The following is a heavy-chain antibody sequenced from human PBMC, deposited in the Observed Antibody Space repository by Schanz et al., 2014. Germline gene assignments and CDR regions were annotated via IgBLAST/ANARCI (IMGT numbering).Heavy chain of an antibody. CDR1: GFTFSTYA. Sequence: EVQLLESGGALVQPGGSLRLSCSASGFTFSTYAMSWVRQAPGKGLEWVSVISGSGVTIYYADSVKGRFTISRDNSKNTLYLQMNSLRAEDTAVYYCAKDLAAVGVFDYWGQGSLVTVSS. J-gene: IGHJ4*02. D-gene: IGHD6-13*01. CDR2: ISGSGVTI. CDR3: AKDLAAVGVFDY. V-gene: IGHV3-23*01.